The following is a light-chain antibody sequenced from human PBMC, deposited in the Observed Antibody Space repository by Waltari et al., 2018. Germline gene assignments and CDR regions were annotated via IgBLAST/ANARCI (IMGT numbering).Light chain of an antibody. J-gene: IGLJ3*02. V-gene: IGLV1-47*01. Sequence: QSVLTQPPSVSGTPGPRVPISCSGSSSNIGSNLVYWYQQFPGTPPKLLIYWKNQRPSGVPDRFSGSKSGTSTSLAISGLRSEDEADYYCAAWDDSLRRKVFGGGTKLTVL. CDR2: WKN. CDR3: AAWDDSLRRKV. CDR1: SSNIGSNL.